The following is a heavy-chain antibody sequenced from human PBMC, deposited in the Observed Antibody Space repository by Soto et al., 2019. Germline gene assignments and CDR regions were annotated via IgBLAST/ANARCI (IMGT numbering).Heavy chain of an antibody. D-gene: IGHD3-22*01. J-gene: IGHJ4*02. CDR1: GYTFTSYA. V-gene: IGHV1-3*01. CDR2: INAGNGNT. Sequence: QVQLVQAGAEVKKPGASVKVSCKASGYTFTSYAMHWVRQAPGQRLEWMGWINAGNGNTKYSQKFKGKVTITNDTSATTTYIEIGRLSSEYMGVYSCATDYYDSSGYYPPALLFEYWGQGTLVTVSS. CDR3: ATDYYDSSGYYPPALLFEY.